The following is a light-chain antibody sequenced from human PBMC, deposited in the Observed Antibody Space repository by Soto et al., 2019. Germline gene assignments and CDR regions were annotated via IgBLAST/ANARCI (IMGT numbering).Light chain of an antibody. V-gene: IGLV2-14*01. CDR1: SRDVGAYNY. Sequence: QSVLTQPASLSVSPGQSITISCTRTSRDVGAYNYVSWYQQHPGKAPKLMVYDVTNRPSGVSDRFSGSKSGNTASLTISGLQAEDEADYFCSSHSNITPYVFGTGTKVTVL. J-gene: IGLJ1*01. CDR2: DVT. CDR3: SSHSNITPYV.